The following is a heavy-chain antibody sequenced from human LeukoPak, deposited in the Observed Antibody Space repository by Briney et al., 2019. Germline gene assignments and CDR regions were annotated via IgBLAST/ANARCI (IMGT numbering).Heavy chain of an antibody. Sequence: GESLQISCKGSGYSFTSCWIGWVRQMPGKGLEWMGIIYPGDSDTRYSPSFQGQVTISADKSISTAYLQWSSLKASDTAMYYCARKGTEYYYGMDVWGQGTTVTVSS. V-gene: IGHV5-51*01. CDR2: IYPGDSDT. J-gene: IGHJ6*02. CDR1: GYSFTSCW. CDR3: ARKGTEYYYGMDV. D-gene: IGHD1-14*01.